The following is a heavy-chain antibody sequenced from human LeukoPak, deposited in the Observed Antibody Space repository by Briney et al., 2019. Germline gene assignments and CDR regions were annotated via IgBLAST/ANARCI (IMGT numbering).Heavy chain of an antibody. CDR3: VKSGYSTSSDVDY. Sequence: GGSLRLSCSVSGFSFSAYAMHWVRQAPGKGLEFLSSINSNGDSTYHADSVKARFTISRDNSRSTLYLQMRSLRPEDTAVYYCVKSGYSTSSDVDYWGQGTLVTVSS. D-gene: IGHD6-6*01. V-gene: IGHV3-64D*09. CDR1: GFSFSAYA. J-gene: IGHJ4*02. CDR2: INSNGDST.